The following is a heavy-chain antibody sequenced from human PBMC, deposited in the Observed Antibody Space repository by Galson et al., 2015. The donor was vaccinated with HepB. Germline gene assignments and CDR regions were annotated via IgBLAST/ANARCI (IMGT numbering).Heavy chain of an antibody. D-gene: IGHD1-26*01. CDR3: ARDGLRWELLRAFDI. CDR1: GFTFSSYW. Sequence: SLRLSCAASGFTFSSYWMSWVRQAPGKGLEWVANIKQDGSEKYYVDSVKGRFTISRDNAKNSLYLQMNSLRAEDTAVYYCARDGLRWELLRAFDIWGQGTMVTVSS. CDR2: IKQDGSEK. V-gene: IGHV3-7*01. J-gene: IGHJ3*02.